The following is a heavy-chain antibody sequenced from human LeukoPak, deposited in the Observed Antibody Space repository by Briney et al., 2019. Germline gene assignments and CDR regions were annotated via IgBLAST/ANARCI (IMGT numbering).Heavy chain of an antibody. J-gene: IGHJ4*02. V-gene: IGHV3-30*01. D-gene: IGHD1-26*01. CDR3: ARGTSSPGYFDL. Sequence: FFADSVKGRFTISRDNSQKKLFLQMNNLRPDDTALYYCARGTSSPGYFDLWGQGTQVTVSS.